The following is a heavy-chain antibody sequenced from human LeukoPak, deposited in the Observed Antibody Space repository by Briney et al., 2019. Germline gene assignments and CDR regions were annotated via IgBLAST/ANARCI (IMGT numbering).Heavy chain of an antibody. CDR1: GFTFSDYY. CDR2: ISGSGGST. Sequence: GGSLRLSCAASGFTFSDYYMSWVRQAPGKGLEWVSAISGSGGSTYYADSVKGRFTISRDNSKNTLYLQMNSLRAEDTAVYYCAKDHSRYYDSSDFDYWGQGTLVTVSS. D-gene: IGHD3-22*01. CDR3: AKDHSRYYDSSDFDY. V-gene: IGHV3-23*01. J-gene: IGHJ4*02.